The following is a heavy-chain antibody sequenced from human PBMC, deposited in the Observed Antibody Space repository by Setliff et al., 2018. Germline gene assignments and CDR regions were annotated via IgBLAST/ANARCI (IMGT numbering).Heavy chain of an antibody. CDR1: GYTFNNYG. V-gene: IGHV1-18*01. Sequence: ASVKVSCKASGYTFNNYGIIWVRQAPGQGPEWMGWISAYSGETNYAQIFQGRVTMTTDTPTSTAYMELRSLTSDDTAVYYCARGQTLRHFDWPTAFDYWGLRTLVTAPQ. D-gene: IGHD3-9*01. CDR3: ARGQTLRHFDWPTAFDY. CDR2: ISAYSGET. J-gene: IGHJ4*02.